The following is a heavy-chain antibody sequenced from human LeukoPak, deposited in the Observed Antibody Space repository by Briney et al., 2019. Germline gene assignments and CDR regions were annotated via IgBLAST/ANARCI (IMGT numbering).Heavy chain of an antibody. J-gene: IGHJ4*02. Sequence: GGSLRLSCSASRFSLSSYNMHWVRQAPGKGLEFVSGVSSDWGTTDYADSARDRFTISRDNSKNTLYLQMSSLRAEDTAIYYRVRGLYGLGWDYWGPGTLVTVSS. V-gene: IGHV3-64D*06. D-gene: IGHD3-10*01. CDR3: VRGLYGLGWDY. CDR1: RFSLSSYN. CDR2: VSSDWGTT.